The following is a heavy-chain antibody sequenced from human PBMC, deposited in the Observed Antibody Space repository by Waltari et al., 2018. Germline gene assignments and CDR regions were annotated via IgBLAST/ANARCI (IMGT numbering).Heavy chain of an antibody. V-gene: IGHV4-39*07. J-gene: IGHJ4*02. D-gene: IGHD2-2*01. CDR2: IYYSGST. CDR1: GGSISSSSYY. CDR3: ARENCSSTSLLTPACSGELR. Sequence: QLQLQESGPGLVKPSETLSLTCSVSGGSISSSSYYWGWIRQPPGKGLEWIGSIYYSGSTYYSPSLKSRVTISVDTSKNQFSLKLSSVTAADTAVYYCARENCSSTSLLTPACSGELRWGQGTLVTVSS.